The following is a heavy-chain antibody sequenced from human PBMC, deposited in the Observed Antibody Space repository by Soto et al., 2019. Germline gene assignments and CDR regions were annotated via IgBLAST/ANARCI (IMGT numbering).Heavy chain of an antibody. V-gene: IGHV2-5*02. CDR2: IYWDDGK. CDR3: AHARHPYYYYSMDV. CDR1: GFSLSTSGVG. Sequence: QITLKESGPTLVKPTQTLTLTCTFSGFSLSTSGVGVGWIRQPPGKALEWLALIYWDDGKRYSPSLKSLLTNTNDPSKNPVVLTMTTMDPLDTATYDCAHARHPYYYYSMDVWGQGTTVTVSS. J-gene: IGHJ6*02.